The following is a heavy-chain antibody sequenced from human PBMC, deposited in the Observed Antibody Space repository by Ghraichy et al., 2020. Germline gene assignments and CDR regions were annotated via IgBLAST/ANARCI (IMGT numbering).Heavy chain of an antibody. J-gene: IGHJ6*02. CDR3: ARTTKTYYYDGLDV. Sequence: GESLNISCAASGFTVSSNYMSWVRQAPGKGLEWVSVIYSGGTIYYADSVKGRFTISRDNSKNTLYLQMNSLRVEDTAVYYCARTTKTYYYDGLDVWGQGTTVTVSS. CDR2: IYSGGTI. CDR1: GFTVSSNY. D-gene: IGHD1-14*01. V-gene: IGHV3-53*01.